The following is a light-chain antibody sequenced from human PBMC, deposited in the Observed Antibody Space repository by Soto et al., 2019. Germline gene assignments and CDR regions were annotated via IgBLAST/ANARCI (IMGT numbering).Light chain of an antibody. J-gene: IGLJ1*01. CDR2: DVS. Sequence: QSVLTQPASVSGSPGQSITISCTGTSSDVGSYNRVSWYQQPPGTAPRLIIHDVSNRPSGVSTRFSGSKSGNTASLTISGLQAEDEADYFCNSYTTSSTYVFETGTKVTVL. CDR3: NSYTTSSTYV. CDR1: SSDVGSYNR. V-gene: IGLV2-14*01.